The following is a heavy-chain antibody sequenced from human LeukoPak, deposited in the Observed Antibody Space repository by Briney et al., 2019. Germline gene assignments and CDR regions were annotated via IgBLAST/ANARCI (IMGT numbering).Heavy chain of an antibody. Sequence: SETLSLTCTVSGGSISSGGYYWSWIRQHPEKGLEWIGYIYYSGSTYYNPSLKSRVTISVDTSKNQFSLKLSSVTAADTAVYYCARGATIGYCSGGSCPRAFDIWGQGTMVTVSS. D-gene: IGHD2-15*01. CDR2: IYYSGST. V-gene: IGHV4-31*03. CDR1: GGSISSGGYY. CDR3: ARGATIGYCSGGSCPRAFDI. J-gene: IGHJ3*02.